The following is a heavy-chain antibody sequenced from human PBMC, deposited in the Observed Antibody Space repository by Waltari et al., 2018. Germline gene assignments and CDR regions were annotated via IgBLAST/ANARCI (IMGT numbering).Heavy chain of an antibody. D-gene: IGHD6-6*01. CDR3: ARRPPGPYYYYYMDV. CDR2: IYYSGST. CDR1: GGSIRSGGYY. J-gene: IGHJ6*03. Sequence: QVQLQESGPGLVKPSQTLSLTCTVSGGSIRSGGYYWSWIRQHPGKGLEWIGYIYYSGSTYYNPSLKSRVTISVDTSKNQFSLKLSSVTAADTAVYYCARRPPGPYYYYYMDVWGKGTTVTVSS. V-gene: IGHV4-31*03.